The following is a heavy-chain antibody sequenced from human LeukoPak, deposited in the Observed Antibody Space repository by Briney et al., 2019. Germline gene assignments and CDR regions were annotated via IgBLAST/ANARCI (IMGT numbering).Heavy chain of an antibody. CDR3: AAITRVT. J-gene: IGHJ5*02. D-gene: IGHD3-10*01. V-gene: IGHV4-38-2*01. Sequence: SETLSLTCAVSAYSISSGYYWGWIRQPPGKGLEWIGSIYHSGSTYYNPSLKSRVTISVDTSKNQFSLKLSSVTAADTAVYYCAAITRVTWGQGTLVTVSS. CDR2: IYHSGST. CDR1: AYSISSGYY.